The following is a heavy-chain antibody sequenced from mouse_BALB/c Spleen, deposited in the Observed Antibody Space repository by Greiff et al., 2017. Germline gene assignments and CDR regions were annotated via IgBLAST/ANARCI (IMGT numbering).Heavy chain of an antibody. Sequence: DVKLQESGAELVKPGASVKLSCTASGFNIKDTYMHWVKQRPEQGLEWIGRIDPANGNTKYDPKFQGKATITADTSSNTAYLQLSSLTSEDTAVYYCASFDGYYFDYWGQGTTLTVSS. D-gene: IGHD2-3*01. CDR2: IDPANGNT. J-gene: IGHJ2*01. V-gene: IGHV14-3*02. CDR1: GFNIKDTY. CDR3: ASFDGYYFDY.